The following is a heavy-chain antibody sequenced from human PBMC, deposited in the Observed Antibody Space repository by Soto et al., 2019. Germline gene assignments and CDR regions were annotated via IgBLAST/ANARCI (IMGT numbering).Heavy chain of an antibody. CDR3: GGGGGNFDQ. Sequence: EVQLVESGGGLVQPGGSLRLTCEVSGFTFRGSWMSWVRQAPGKGLEWVANVNQEGSDRYYVDSVKGRFTISRDNAKNSLDLEKNSLRGGGTGWFLWGGGGGNFDQWGQGTLVTVAS. J-gene: IGHJ4*02. CDR1: GFTFRGSW. CDR2: VNQEGSDR. V-gene: IGHV3-7*04. D-gene: IGHD3-16*01.